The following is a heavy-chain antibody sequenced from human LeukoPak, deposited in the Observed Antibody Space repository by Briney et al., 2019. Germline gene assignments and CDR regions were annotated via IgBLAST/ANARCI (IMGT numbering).Heavy chain of an antibody. D-gene: IGHD5-18*01. CDR2: INWNGGST. Sequence: GGSLRLSXAASGFTFDDYGMSWVRQAPGKGLEWVSGINWNGGSTGYADSVKGRFTISRDNAKNSLYLQMNSLRAEDTALYYCARATAMVTIAYWGQGTLVTVSS. J-gene: IGHJ4*02. CDR1: GFTFDDYG. V-gene: IGHV3-20*04. CDR3: ARATAMVTIAY.